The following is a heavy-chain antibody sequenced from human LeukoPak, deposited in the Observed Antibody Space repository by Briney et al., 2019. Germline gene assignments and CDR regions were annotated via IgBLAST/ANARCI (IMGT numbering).Heavy chain of an antibody. CDR2: ISGSGGST. D-gene: IGHD6-6*01. CDR1: GFTFSSYS. Sequence: PGGSLRLSCAASGFTFSSYSMNWVRQAPGKGLEWVSAISGSGGSTYYADSVKGRFTISRDNSKNTLYLQMNSLRAEDTAVYYCARDPGGSIAANWFDPWGQGTLVTVSS. V-gene: IGHV3-23*01. J-gene: IGHJ5*02. CDR3: ARDPGGSIAANWFDP.